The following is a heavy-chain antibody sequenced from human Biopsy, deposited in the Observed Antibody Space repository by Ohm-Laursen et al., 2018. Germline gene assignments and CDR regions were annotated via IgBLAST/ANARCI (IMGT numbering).Heavy chain of an antibody. CDR1: GGAISSYY. D-gene: IGHD2-21*01. CDR3: AIDRVPRRGVMPVYYYGMDV. J-gene: IGHJ6*02. Sequence: TLSLTCTVSGGAISSYYWNWTRQTPGKGLEWIGFIYNTERTNYNPSLKSRVTISLDTSKNQFSLELSSVIPSDTAVYYCAIDRVPRRGVMPVYYYGMDVWGQGSTVTVSS. V-gene: IGHV4-59*01. CDR2: IYNTERT.